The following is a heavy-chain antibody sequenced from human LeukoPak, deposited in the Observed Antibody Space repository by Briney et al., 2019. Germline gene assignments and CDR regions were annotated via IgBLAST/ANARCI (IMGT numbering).Heavy chain of an antibody. V-gene: IGHV3-30*18. CDR2: ISYDGSNK. CDR3: AKDPELVTTVTTYFDY. D-gene: IGHD4-17*01. J-gene: IGHJ4*02. CDR1: GFTISSYG. Sequence: GRSLRLSCAASGFTISSYGMHWVRQAPGKGLEWVAVISYDGSNKYYADSVKGRFTISRDNSKNTLYLQMNSLRAEDTAVYYCAKDPELVTTVTTYFDYWGQGTLVTVSS.